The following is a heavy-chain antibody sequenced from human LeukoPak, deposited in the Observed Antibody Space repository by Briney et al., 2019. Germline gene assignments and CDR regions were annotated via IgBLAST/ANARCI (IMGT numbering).Heavy chain of an antibody. CDR2: TYYRSKWYN. D-gene: IGHD6-19*01. CDR1: GDSVSSKNGA. J-gene: IGHJ4*02. Sequence: SQTLSLTCVVSGDSVSSKNGAWNWIRQSPSRGLEWLGRTYYRSKWYNDYAESMEGRTTISQDTSKNQYSLHLNSVTPDDTAVYYCARDFGTTGWHTFDYWGQGTLVTISS. CDR3: ARDFGTTGWHTFDY. V-gene: IGHV6-1*01.